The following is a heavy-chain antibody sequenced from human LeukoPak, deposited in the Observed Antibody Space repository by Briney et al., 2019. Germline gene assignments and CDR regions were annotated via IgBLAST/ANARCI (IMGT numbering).Heavy chain of an antibody. D-gene: IGHD4-17*01. Sequence: PGGSLRLSCAASGITFSSYGMHWVRQAPGKGLEWVAVIWYDGSNKYYADSVKGRFTISKDNSKNTLYLQMNSLRAEDTAVYYCANEYGDYVDYWGQGTLVTVSS. CDR2: IWYDGSNK. J-gene: IGHJ4*02. CDR1: GITFSSYG. CDR3: ANEYGDYVDY. V-gene: IGHV3-30*02.